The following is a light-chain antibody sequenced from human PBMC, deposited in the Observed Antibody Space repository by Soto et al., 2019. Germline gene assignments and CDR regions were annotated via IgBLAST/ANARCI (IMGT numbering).Light chain of an antibody. Sequence: DIQMTQSPSSVSAYVGDSVTITCRASQDISRWLAWYQQKPGKAPRLLIYAASTLESWVPSRFRGSGSGTLLTLTITPLLPEDFATYYCQKADTFPLAFGGGTKLEI. CDR3: QKADTFPLA. CDR2: AAS. J-gene: IGKJ4*02. CDR1: QDISRW. V-gene: IGKV1-12*01.